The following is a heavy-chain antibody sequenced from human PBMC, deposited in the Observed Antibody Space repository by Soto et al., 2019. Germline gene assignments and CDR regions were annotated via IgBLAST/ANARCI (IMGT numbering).Heavy chain of an antibody. CDR1: GFTFGDYA. Sequence: GGSLRLSCTASGFTFGDYAMSWFRQAPGKGLEWVGFIRSKADGGTTDYAAAVKGRFTISRDDSKNIAYLQMNSLKTEEKAVDYCTRVTSTGWVLKDYFCSYYRDDWGKGTLVTVSS. V-gene: IGHV3-49*03. D-gene: IGHD3-22*01. CDR2: IRSKADGGTT. CDR3: TRVTSTGWVLKDYFCSYYRDD. J-gene: IGHJ6*03.